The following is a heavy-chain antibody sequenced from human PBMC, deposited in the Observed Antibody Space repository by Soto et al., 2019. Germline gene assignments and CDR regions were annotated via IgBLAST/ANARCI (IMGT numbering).Heavy chain of an antibody. D-gene: IGHD1-1*01. CDR3: VSDETQLERRPSYGKDV. CDR1: GFTFSHYG. V-gene: IGHV3-33*01. J-gene: IGHJ6*02. Sequence: QMQLEGSGGGVVQPGRSLRLSCVASGFTFSHYGMHWVRQAPGKGLEWVAVIWHHGGNKYYADSVKGRFTISRDNARNTLYLQMDSLRGEDTGVYYCVSDETQLERRPSYGKDVWGRGTTVIVSS. CDR2: IWHHGGNK.